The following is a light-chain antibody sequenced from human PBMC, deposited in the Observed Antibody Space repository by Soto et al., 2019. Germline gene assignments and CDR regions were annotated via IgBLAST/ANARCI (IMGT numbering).Light chain of an antibody. J-gene: IGKJ2*01. Sequence: DIQMTQSPSTLSASVGDRVTITCRASQSISSWLAWYQQKPGKAPKILIYKASSLESGVPSRFNGSGSGTEFTLTISSLEPDDFATYYCQHYNSYSPTFGQGTKLEIK. CDR3: QHYNSYSPT. V-gene: IGKV1-5*03. CDR2: KAS. CDR1: QSISSW.